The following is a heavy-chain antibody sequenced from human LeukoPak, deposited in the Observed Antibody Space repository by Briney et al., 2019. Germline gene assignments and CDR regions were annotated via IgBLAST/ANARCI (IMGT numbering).Heavy chain of an antibody. CDR1: GDSVSNGRAA. D-gene: IGHD6-19*01. J-gene: IGHJ4*02. V-gene: IGHV6-1*01. CDR3: ARQGSAGWTFDF. Sequence: SQTLSLTCAISGDSVSNGRAAWNWIRQSPSRGLEWLGRTFYRSKWYNDYAVSVKGRIAFSADTPKNQFTLQLNSVTPDDTAVYFCARQGSAGWTFDFWGQGTLVTVSS. CDR2: TFYRSKWYN.